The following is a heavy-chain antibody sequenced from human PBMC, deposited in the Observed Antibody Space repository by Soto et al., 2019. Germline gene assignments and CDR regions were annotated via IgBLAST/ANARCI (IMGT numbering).Heavy chain of an antibody. J-gene: IGHJ4*02. D-gene: IGHD3-10*01. CDR2: IYYSGST. Sequence: SETLSLTCTVSGGSISSYYLSWIRQPPGKGLEWIGYIYYSGSTNYNPSLKSRVTISVDTSKNQFSLKLSSVTAADTAVYYCARDRAVRYWGQGTLVTVSS. CDR1: GGSISSYY. CDR3: ARDRAVRY. V-gene: IGHV4-59*01.